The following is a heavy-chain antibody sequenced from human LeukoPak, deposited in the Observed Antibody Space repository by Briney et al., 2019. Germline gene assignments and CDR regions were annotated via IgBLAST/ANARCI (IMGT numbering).Heavy chain of an antibody. CDR1: GYTFTGYY. V-gene: IGHV1-2*02. J-gene: IGHJ4*02. D-gene: IGHD2-2*01. CDR3: ARDLLGYCSSTSCNEFDY. Sequence: ASVKVSCEASGYTFTGYYMHWVRQAPGQGLEWMGWINPNSGGTNYAQKFQGRVTMTRDTSISTAYMELSRLRSDDTAVYYCARDLLGYCSSTSCNEFDYWGQGTLVTVSS. CDR2: INPNSGGT.